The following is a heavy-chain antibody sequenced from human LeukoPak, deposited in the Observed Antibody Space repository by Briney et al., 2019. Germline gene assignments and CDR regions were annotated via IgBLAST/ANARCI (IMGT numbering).Heavy chain of an antibody. J-gene: IGHJ5*02. CDR1: GFSLSNFQ. D-gene: IGHD3-10*01. CDR3: MRDYMGWFDP. V-gene: IGHV3-30-3*01. CDR2: ISLDGSTE. Sequence: GGSLRLSCVASGFSLSNFQMYWVRQAPGKGLEWVSIISLDGSTEFYADSVKGRFTISRDTASNTMHLEMSNLRIEDTAVYYCMRDYMGWFDPWSQGSLVTVSS.